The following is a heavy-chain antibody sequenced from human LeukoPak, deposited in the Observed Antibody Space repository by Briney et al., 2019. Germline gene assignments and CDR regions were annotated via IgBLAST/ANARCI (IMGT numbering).Heavy chain of an antibody. V-gene: IGHV3-48*01. CDR1: GFTFSTYS. CDR2: ISASSSTI. J-gene: IGHJ4*02. D-gene: IGHD3-16*01. CDR3: ARDLGGHYDYVWGSYRGGYFDY. Sequence: GGSLRLSCAASGFTFSTYSMNWVRQAPGKGLEWVSYISASSSTIYCADSMKGRFTISRDNAKNSLYLQMNSLRAEDTAVYYCARDLGGHYDYVWGSYRGGYFDYWGQGTLVTVSS.